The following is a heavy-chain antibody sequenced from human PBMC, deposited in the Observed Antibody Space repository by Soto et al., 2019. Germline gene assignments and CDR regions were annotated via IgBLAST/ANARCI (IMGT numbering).Heavy chain of an antibody. V-gene: IGHV4-61*01. Sequence: QVQLQESGPGLVKPSETLSLTCTVSGVSVGSGRHYWSWIRQPPGKVPEWIGYIHDSGTTNYVSSLKSRVSISADPSRNQFFLKVDSVTAADKAVYYCARGGDAGYWGQGTRVTVSS. CDR1: GVSVGSGRHY. CDR3: ARGGDAGY. D-gene: IGHD3-10*01. J-gene: IGHJ4*02. CDR2: IHDSGTT.